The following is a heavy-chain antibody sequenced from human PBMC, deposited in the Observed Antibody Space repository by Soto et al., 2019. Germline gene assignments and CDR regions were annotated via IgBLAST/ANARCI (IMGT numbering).Heavy chain of an antibody. D-gene: IGHD6-13*01. CDR2: IFDAATA. CDR1: GESVGRGSNY. CDR3: ARDRRGRAAGFIYYYGMEV. Sequence: QVQLQESGPGLMKPSGTLSLICSVSGESVGRGSNYWSWVRQAPGRGLEWIGYIFDAATAIYNPSFNSRVSISLDAAKNQDSLKLTSVTAADTAIYYCARDRRGRAAGFIYYYGMEVWGQGTSVTVSS. V-gene: IGHV4-61*01. J-gene: IGHJ6*02.